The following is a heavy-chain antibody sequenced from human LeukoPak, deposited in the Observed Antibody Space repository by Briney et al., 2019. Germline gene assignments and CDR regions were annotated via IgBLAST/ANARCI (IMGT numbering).Heavy chain of an antibody. CDR3: ARYSYGPYWYFDL. V-gene: IGHV1-18*01. CDR1: DYTFTSYG. D-gene: IGHD5-18*01. J-gene: IGHJ2*01. CDR2: ISAYTGNT. Sequence: ASVKVSFKASDYTFTSYGIGWVRQAPGQGLEWMGWISAYTGNTNYAQKLQGRVTMTTDTSTSTAYMELRSLRSDDTAVYYCARYSYGPYWYFDLWGRGTLVTVSS.